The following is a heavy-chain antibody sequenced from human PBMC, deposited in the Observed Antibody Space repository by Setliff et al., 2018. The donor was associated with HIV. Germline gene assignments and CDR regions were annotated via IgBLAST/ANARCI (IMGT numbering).Heavy chain of an antibody. Sequence: LSLTCTVSGGSISSGSYYWSWIRQPAGKGLDWIGHIYTSGSTNYNPSLKSRVTISVDTSKNQFSLKLSSVTAADTAVFYCARSTLRLQAFDIWGQGTMVTVSS. CDR1: GGSISSGSYY. CDR2: IYTSGST. CDR3: ARSTLRLQAFDI. D-gene: IGHD2-15*01. J-gene: IGHJ3*02. V-gene: IGHV4-61*09.